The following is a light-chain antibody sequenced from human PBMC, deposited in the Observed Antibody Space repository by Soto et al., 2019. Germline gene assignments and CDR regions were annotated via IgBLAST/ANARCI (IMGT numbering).Light chain of an antibody. Sequence: DIHITQSPSTLFASVGDRLTITCRASQSISSWLAWYQQKPGKAPKLLILGAVILQSGVPSRFSGSGSGTDFTLTISSLQPDDFATYYCQEYNSYSGTFGQGTKVDIK. CDR1: QSISSW. V-gene: IGKV1-5*01. CDR3: QEYNSYSGT. CDR2: GAV. J-gene: IGKJ1*01.